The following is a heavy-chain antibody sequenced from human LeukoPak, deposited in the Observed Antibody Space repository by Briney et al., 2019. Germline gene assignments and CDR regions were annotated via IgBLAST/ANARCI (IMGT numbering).Heavy chain of an antibody. Sequence: PGGSLRLSCAASGFTFSSYSMNWVRQAPGKGLEWVSSISSSSRYIYYADSVKGRFTISRDNAKNSLYLQMNSLRAEDTAVYYCARIVVPAAYYYYYYMDVWGKGTTVTVSS. CDR3: ARIVVPAAYYYYYYMDV. V-gene: IGHV3-21*01. J-gene: IGHJ6*03. CDR1: GFTFSSYS. CDR2: ISSSSRYI. D-gene: IGHD2-2*01.